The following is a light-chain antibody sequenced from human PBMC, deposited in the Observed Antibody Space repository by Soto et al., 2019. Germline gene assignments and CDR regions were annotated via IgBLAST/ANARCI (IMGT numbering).Light chain of an antibody. Sequence: EIVLTQSPGTLSLSPGERATLSCRASQSVSSTYLAWYQQKPGLAPRLLIYDASIRANGIPDRFSGGGSGTDFTLTISRLEPEDSAVYYCQHYRSLPPMWTFGLGTKVDIK. CDR3: QHYRSLPPMWT. CDR1: QSVSSTY. CDR2: DAS. V-gene: IGKV3D-20*01. J-gene: IGKJ1*01.